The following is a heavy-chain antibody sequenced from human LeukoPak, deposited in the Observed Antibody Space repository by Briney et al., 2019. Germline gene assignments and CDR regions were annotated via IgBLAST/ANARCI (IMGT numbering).Heavy chain of an antibody. CDR1: GFTFSDYY. J-gene: IGHJ4*02. CDR3: AIVRYCSSTSCEGPYYFDY. CDR2: ISSSSSYT. Sequence: GGSLRLSCAASGFTFSDYYMSWIRQAPGKGPEWVSYISSSSSYTNYADSVKGPFTISRDNSKNQLYLQMNSLRAEDTAVYYCAIVRYCSSTSCEGPYYFDYWGQGTLVTVSS. V-gene: IGHV3-11*06. D-gene: IGHD2-2*01.